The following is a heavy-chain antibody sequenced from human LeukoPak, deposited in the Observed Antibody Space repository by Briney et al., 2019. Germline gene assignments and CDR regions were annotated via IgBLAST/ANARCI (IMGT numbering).Heavy chain of an antibody. CDR1: GGSISSYY. CDR2: IYYSGST. CDR3: ARLYYYDTRGAFDI. J-gene: IGHJ3*02. V-gene: IGHV4-59*01. Sequence: KPSETLSLTCTGSGGSISSYYWSWIRQPPGKGLEWIGYIYYSGSTNYNPSLKSRVTISVDTSKNQFSLKLSSVTAADTAVYYCARLYYYDTRGAFDIWGQGTMVTVSS. D-gene: IGHD3-22*01.